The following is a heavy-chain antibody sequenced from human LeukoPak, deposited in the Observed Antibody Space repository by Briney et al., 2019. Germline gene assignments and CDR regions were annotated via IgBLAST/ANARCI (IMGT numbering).Heavy chain of an antibody. CDR1: GGSISSGGYS. J-gene: IGHJ4*02. Sequence: SQTLSLTCAVSGGSISSGGYSWSWIRQPPGKGLEWIGYIYHSGSTYYNPSLKSRVTISVDTSKNQFSLKLSSVTAADTAVYYCARQDYYDSSGYYYPSYFDYWGQGTLVTVSS. CDR2: IYHSGST. CDR3: ARQDYYDSSGYYYPSYFDY. D-gene: IGHD3-22*01. V-gene: IGHV4-30-2*03.